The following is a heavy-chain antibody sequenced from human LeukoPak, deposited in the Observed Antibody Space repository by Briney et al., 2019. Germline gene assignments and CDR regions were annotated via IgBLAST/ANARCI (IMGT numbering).Heavy chain of an antibody. Sequence: GGSLRLSCAASGFTFSSYSMNWVRQAPGKGLEWVSSISSSSSYIYYADSVKGRFTISRDNAKNSLYLQMNSLRAEDTAVYYCARDRAPPIAAAIPNDAFDIWGQGTMVTVSS. CDR2: ISSSSSYI. D-gene: IGHD2-2*02. CDR1: GFTFSSYS. V-gene: IGHV3-21*01. J-gene: IGHJ3*02. CDR3: ARDRAPPIAAAIPNDAFDI.